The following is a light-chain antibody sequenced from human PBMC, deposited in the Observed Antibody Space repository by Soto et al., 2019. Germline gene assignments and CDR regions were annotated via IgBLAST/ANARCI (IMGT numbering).Light chain of an antibody. CDR2: TAS. CDR1: QGVSTW. J-gene: IGKJ5*01. V-gene: IGKV1-12*01. CDR3: QQAASFPIT. Sequence: DIQMTQSPSSVSASVGDRVTITCRASQGVSTWLAWYQQKPGKAPNLLIYTASSLQSGVPSRFSGSRSGTDFTLTLNGLQPEDFATYYCQQAASFPITFGQGTRLEIK.